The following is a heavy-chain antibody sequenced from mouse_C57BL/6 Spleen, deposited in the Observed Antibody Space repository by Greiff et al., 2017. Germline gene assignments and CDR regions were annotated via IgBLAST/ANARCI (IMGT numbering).Heavy chain of an antibody. D-gene: IGHD1-1*01. Sequence: VQLQQSGAELVKPGASVKISCKASGYAFSSYWLNWVKQRPGKGLEWIGQIYPGDGDTNSNGKFKGKATLTADKSSSTAYMQLNSLTSEDSAVYFCARGVTTVVADYWGQGTTLSVSS. CDR2: IYPGDGDT. CDR3: ARGVTTVVADY. J-gene: IGHJ2*01. CDR1: GYAFSSYW. V-gene: IGHV1-80*01.